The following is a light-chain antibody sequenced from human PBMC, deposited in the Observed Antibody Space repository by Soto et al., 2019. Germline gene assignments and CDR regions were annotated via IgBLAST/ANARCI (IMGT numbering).Light chain of an antibody. V-gene: IGKV3-20*01. J-gene: IGKJ1*01. CDR3: QQYGSSPRT. Sequence: EIVLTQSPGPLSLSPGARATLSCRPSQSVSSSSLAWYQQRRGQAPRLLIHGASSRATGIPDRFSGSGSGTDFTLTISRLEPEDFAVYYCQQYGSSPRTFGQGTKVDIK. CDR1: QSVSSSS. CDR2: GAS.